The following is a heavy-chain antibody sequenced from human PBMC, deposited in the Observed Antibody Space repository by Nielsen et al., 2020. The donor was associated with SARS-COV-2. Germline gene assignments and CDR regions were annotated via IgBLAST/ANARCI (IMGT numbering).Heavy chain of an antibody. V-gene: IGHV4-4*02. CDR3: ARGDLVVVPSPILGLGPFFYYFYLDV. CDR2: VSHSGSI. Sequence: SETPSLTCAVSGGSVSSNDWWTWVRQSPGQGLEWIGEVSHSGSINYNPSLKSRVTLSMDKSKRQFSLRLTSVSAADTAVYFCARGDLVVVPSPILGLGPFFYYFYLDVWGKGTTVIVSS. J-gene: IGHJ6*03. CDR1: GGSVSSNDW. D-gene: IGHD2-2*01.